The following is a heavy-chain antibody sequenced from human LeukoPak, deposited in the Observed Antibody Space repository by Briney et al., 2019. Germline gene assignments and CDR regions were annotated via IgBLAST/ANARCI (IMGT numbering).Heavy chain of an antibody. CDR1: GFTFDDYA. Sequence: GGSLRLSCAASGFTFDDYAMHWVRQAPGKGLEWVSGISWNSGSIGYADSVKGRFTISRDNAKNSLYLQMNSLRAEDTAVYYCARDRLYDFWSGSTNSYYYYGMDVWGQGTTVTVSS. D-gene: IGHD3-3*01. CDR2: ISWNSGSI. J-gene: IGHJ6*02. V-gene: IGHV3-9*01. CDR3: ARDRLYDFWSGSTNSYYYYGMDV.